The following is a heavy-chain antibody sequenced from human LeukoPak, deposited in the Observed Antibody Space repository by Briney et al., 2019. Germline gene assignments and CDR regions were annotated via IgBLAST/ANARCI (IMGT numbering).Heavy chain of an antibody. CDR1: GYTFTSYF. J-gene: IGHJ4*02. Sequence: ASVKVSCEASGYTFTSYFMHWVPQAPGQGLDWMGIINPSGGSTSYAQKFQGRVTMTRDTSTSTVYMELSSLRSEDTAVYYCARDSADYGDYDYWGQGTLVTVSS. D-gene: IGHD4-17*01. CDR2: INPSGGST. V-gene: IGHV1-46*01. CDR3: ARDSADYGDYDY.